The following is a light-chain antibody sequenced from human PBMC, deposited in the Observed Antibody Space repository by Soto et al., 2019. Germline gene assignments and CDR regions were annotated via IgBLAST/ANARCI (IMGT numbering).Light chain of an antibody. Sequence: EIVLTQSPGTVSLSPGERATLSCRASQSVTSNYLAWYQQKPGQAPRLVIYGASVRATGIPDRFSGSGSGTDFTLTISRLDPEDFAVYFCQQYGSSHPTTFGQGTRLEIK. CDR1: QSVTSNY. J-gene: IGKJ5*01. CDR3: QQYGSSHPTT. CDR2: GAS. V-gene: IGKV3-20*01.